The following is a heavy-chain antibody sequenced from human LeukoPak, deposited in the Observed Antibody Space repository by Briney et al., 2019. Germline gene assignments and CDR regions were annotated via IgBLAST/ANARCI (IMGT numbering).Heavy chain of an antibody. Sequence: SGPTLVKPTQTLTLTCTFSGVSLRTGGVGGGWIRQPPGKSPEWLALICRDDEKRYSPSLKSRLTITKDTSTNQVVLTMTNMDPVDTATYYCAHKRFGELLSPPYVGYFDYWGQGTLVTVSS. CDR3: AHKRFGELLSPPYVGYFDY. D-gene: IGHD3-10*01. J-gene: IGHJ4*02. V-gene: IGHV2-5*02. CDR2: ICRDDEK. CDR1: GVSLRTGGVG.